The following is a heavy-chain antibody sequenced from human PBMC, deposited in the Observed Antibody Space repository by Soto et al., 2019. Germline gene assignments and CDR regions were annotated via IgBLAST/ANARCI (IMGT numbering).Heavy chain of an antibody. CDR1: GGTISSYA. D-gene: IGHD6-6*01. V-gene: IGHV1-69*13. CDR3: ASTYSSSYDYYYYYGMDV. J-gene: IGHJ6*02. Sequence: GASVKVSCKASGGTISSYAISWVRQAPGQGLEWMGGIIPIFGTANYAQKFQGRVTITADESTSTAYMELSSLRSEDTAVYYCASTYSSSYDYYYYYGMDVWGQGTTVTVSS. CDR2: IIPIFGTA.